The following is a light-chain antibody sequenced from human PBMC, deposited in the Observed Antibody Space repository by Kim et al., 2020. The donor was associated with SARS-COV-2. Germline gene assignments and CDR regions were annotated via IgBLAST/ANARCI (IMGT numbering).Light chain of an antibody. Sequence: QSVLTQPPSVSAAPGQKVTISCSGSSSNIGSNYVSWYQQLPGTAPRLLIYDNNKRPSGIPDRFSGSKSGTPATLGITGLQTGDEADYYCGAWDSSLSAWVFGGGTKLTVL. V-gene: IGLV1-51*01. CDR3: GAWDSSLSAWV. CDR2: DNN. CDR1: SSNIGSNY. J-gene: IGLJ3*02.